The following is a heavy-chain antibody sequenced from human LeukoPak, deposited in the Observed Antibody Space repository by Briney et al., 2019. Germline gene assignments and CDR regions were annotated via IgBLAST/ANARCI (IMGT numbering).Heavy chain of an antibody. V-gene: IGHV3-15*01. J-gene: IGHJ4*02. CDR2: IKSKTDGGTT. Sequence: GGSLRLSCAASGFTFSSYEMTWVRQAPGKGLEWVGRIKSKTDGGTTDYAAPVKGRFTISRDDSKNTLYLQMNSLKTEDTAVYYCTTGGRYYYDSSGYNFDYWGQGTLVTVSS. CDR3: TTGGRYYYDSSGYNFDY. D-gene: IGHD3-22*01. CDR1: GFTFSSYE.